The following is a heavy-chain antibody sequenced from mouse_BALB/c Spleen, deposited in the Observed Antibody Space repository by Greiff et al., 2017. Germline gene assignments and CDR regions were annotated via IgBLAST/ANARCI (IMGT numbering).Heavy chain of an antibody. CDR1: GFTFSSYA. Sequence: EVHLVESGGGLVKPGGSLKLSCAASGFTFSSYAMSWVRQTPEKRLEWVASISSGGSTYYPDSVKGRFTISRDNARNILYLQMSSLRSEDTAMYYCAREGGGNYAWFAYWGQGTLVTVSA. CDR3: AREGGGNYAWFAY. J-gene: IGHJ3*01. CDR2: ISSGGST. V-gene: IGHV5-6-5*01. D-gene: IGHD2-1*01.